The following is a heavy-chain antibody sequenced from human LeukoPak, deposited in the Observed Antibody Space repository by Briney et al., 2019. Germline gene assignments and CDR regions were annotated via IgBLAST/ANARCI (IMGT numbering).Heavy chain of an antibody. CDR3: ARVKAAVFYYYMDV. CDR1: GCTFTSYD. J-gene: IGHJ6*03. Sequence: GASVKVSCKASGCTFTSYDINWVRQATGQGLEWMGWMNPNSGNTGYAQKFQGSVTITRNTSISTAYMELSSLRSEDTAVYYCARVKAAVFYYYMDVWGKGTTVTVSS. CDR2: MNPNSGNT. V-gene: IGHV1-8*03. D-gene: IGHD6-13*01.